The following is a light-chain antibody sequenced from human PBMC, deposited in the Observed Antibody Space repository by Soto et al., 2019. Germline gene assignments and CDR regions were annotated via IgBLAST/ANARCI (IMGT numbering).Light chain of an antibody. J-gene: IGLJ2*01. Sequence: QSVLTQPPSVSGAPGQRVTISCTRSSSNIGAGYDVHWYQQLPGTAPKLLLYGTTNRPSGIPDRFSGSKSGTSASLAITGLQAEDEAHYYCQSYDSSLTGSVFGGGTKVTVL. CDR2: GTT. V-gene: IGLV1-40*01. CDR1: SSNIGAGYD. CDR3: QSYDSSLTGSV.